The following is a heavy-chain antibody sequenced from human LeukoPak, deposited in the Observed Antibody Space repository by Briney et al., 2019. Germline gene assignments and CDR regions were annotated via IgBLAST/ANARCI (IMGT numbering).Heavy chain of an antibody. CDR3: ARDKNWFDP. CDR1: GFSFKDYY. CDR2: ISSSGNAV. J-gene: IGHJ5*02. V-gene: IGHV3-11*04. Sequence: GGSLRLSCAASGFSFKDYYMSWIRQAPGKGLEWVADISSSGNAVNYADSVKGRFTVSRDNAKTSLFLQMSSLRAEDTAVYYCARDKNWFDPWGQGTLVTVSS.